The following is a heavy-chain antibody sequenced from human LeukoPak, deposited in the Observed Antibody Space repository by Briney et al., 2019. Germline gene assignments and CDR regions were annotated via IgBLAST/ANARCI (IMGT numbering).Heavy chain of an antibody. D-gene: IGHD1-26*01. CDR1: GYTFDNYG. CDR3: AREARGSYDY. V-gene: IGHV1-2*02. J-gene: IGHJ4*02. CDR2: INPNSGGT. Sequence: ASVKVSCKASGYTFDNYGISWVRQAPGQGLEWMGWINPNSGGTNYAQKFQGRVTMTRDTSISTAYMELSRLRSDDTAVYYCAREARGSYDYWGQGTLVTVSS.